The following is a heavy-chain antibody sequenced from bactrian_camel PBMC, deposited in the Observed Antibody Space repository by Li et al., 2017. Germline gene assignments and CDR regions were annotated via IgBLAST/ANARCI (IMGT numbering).Heavy chain of an antibody. D-gene: IGHD6*01. J-gene: IGHJ4*01. Sequence: HVQLVESGGGSVEVGGSLTLSCVASGDTIGRYCLGWFRQVPGKEREGVASSCRYSHSTDYGDSVKGRFIVSQDNAKNTLYLQMSDLKPEDTATYYCAARPGIVFTRTPASWLYWGQGTQVTVS. V-gene: IGHV3-2*01. CDR2: SCRYSHST. CDR3: AARPGIVFTRTPASWLY. CDR1: GDTIGRYC.